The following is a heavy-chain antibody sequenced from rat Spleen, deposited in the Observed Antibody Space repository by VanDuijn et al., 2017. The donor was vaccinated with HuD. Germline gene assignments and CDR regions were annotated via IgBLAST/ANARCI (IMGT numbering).Heavy chain of an antibody. V-gene: IGHV5-31*01. CDR3: TKNWDY. Sequence: EVQLVESGGGIVQPGRSMKLSCVASGFTFNNYWMTWIRQAPGKGLEWVASITNTGGSTFYPDSVKGRFTISRDNAKSTLYLQMTSLRSEDTAIYYCTKNWDYWGQGVMVTVSS. J-gene: IGHJ2*01. D-gene: IGHD3-6*01. CDR2: ITNTGGST. CDR1: GFTFNNYW.